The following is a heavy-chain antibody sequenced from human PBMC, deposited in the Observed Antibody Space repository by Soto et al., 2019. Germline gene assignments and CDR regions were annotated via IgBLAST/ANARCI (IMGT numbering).Heavy chain of an antibody. CDR1: GGTFSSYA. D-gene: IGHD3-9*01. J-gene: IGHJ5*02. CDR3: AREPVLRYFDWSRGWFDP. V-gene: IGHV1-69*06. Sequence: GASVKVSCKASGGTFSSYAISWVRQAPGQGLEWMGGIIPIFGTANYAQKFQGRVTITADKSTSTAYMELSSLRSEDTAVYYCAREPVLRYFDWSRGWFDPWGQGTLVP. CDR2: IIPIFGTA.